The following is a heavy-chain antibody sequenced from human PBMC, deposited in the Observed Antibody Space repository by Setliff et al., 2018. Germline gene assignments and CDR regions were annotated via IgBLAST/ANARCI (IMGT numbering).Heavy chain of an antibody. CDR3: ARDSGYSSSWYRVYYYYMDV. J-gene: IGHJ6*03. D-gene: IGHD6-13*01. CDR1: GGSIRTYY. CDR2: IYYSGST. V-gene: IGHV4-59*12. Sequence: PSETLSLTCTVSGGSIRTYYWSWIRQPPGKGLEYIGYIYYSGSTNYNPSLKSRVTISVDTSKNQFSLKLSSVTAADTAVYYCARDSGYSSSWYRVYYYYMDVWGKGTTVTVSS.